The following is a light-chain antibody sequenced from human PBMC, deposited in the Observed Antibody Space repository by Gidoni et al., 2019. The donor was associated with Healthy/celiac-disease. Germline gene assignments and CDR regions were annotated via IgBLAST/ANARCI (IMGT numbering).Light chain of an antibody. CDR1: QGISKY. CDR2: AAS. Sequence: DIQMTQSPSSLSASVGDRVTITCRASQGISKYLAWYQQKPGKVPKLLIYAASTLQSGVPSRFSGSGSGTDFTLTISSLQPEDVATYYCQKYNSAHWTFGQGTKVEI. CDR3: QKYNSAHWT. J-gene: IGKJ1*01. V-gene: IGKV1-27*01.